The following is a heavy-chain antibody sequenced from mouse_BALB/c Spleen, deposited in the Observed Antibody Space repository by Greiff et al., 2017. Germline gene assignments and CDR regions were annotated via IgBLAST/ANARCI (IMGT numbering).Heavy chain of an antibody. D-gene: IGHD2-1*01. V-gene: IGHV5-17*02. CDR2: ISSGSSTI. CDR1: GFTFSSFG. CDR3: ARWDGNYYWYFDV. J-gene: IGHJ1*01. Sequence: EVKVVESGGGLVQPGGSRKLSCAASGFTFSSFGMHWVRQAPEKGLEWVAYISSGSSTIYYADTVKGRFTISRDNPKNTLFLQMTSLRSEDTAMYYCARWDGNYYWYFDVWGAGTTVTVSS.